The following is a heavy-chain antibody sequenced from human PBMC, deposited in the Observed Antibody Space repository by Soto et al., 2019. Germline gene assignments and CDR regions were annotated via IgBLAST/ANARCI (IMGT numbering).Heavy chain of an antibody. CDR3: ARGKTYYYGSGSYRGAVDFDY. CDR1: GFTFSDYY. J-gene: IGHJ4*02. CDR2: ISSSGSTI. Sequence: QVQLVESGGGLVKPGGSLRLSCAASGFTFSDYYMSWIRQAPGKGLEWVSYISSSGSTIYYADSVKGRFTISRDNAKNSLYLQMNSLRAEDTAVYYCARGKTYYYGSGSYRGAVDFDYWGQGTMVTVSS. V-gene: IGHV3-11*01. D-gene: IGHD3-10*01.